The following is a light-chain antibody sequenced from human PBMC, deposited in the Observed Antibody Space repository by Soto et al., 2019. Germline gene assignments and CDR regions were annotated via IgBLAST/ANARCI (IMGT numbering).Light chain of an antibody. CDR1: QSVSSSY. CDR3: QQYGSSPLFT. CDR2: GAS. Sequence: EIVLTQSPGTLSLSPGERATLSCRASQSVSSSYLAWYQQKPGQAHRLLIDGASSRATGIPDRFSGSGSGTDFTLTISRLEPEDFAVYYCQQYGSSPLFTFGPGTKVDIK. V-gene: IGKV3-20*01. J-gene: IGKJ3*01.